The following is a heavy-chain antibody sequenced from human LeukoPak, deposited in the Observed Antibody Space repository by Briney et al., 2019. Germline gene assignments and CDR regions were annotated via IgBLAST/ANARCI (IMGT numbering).Heavy chain of an antibody. D-gene: IGHD3-10*01. Sequence: GGSLRLSCEVSGLTFSIAWMSWVRQAPGKGLEWVAVISYDGSNKYYADSVKGRFTISRDNSKNTLYLQMNSLRAEDTAVYYCARAHTMVRGVNFDYWGQGTLVTVSS. CDR1: GLTFSIAW. V-gene: IGHV3-30*19. J-gene: IGHJ4*02. CDR2: ISYDGSNK. CDR3: ARAHTMVRGVNFDY.